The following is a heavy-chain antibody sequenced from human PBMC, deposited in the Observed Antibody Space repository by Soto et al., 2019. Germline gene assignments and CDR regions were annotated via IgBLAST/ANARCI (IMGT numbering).Heavy chain of an antibody. Sequence: ASVKVSCKASGYTFTGYYMHWVRQAPGQGLEWMGWINPNSGGTNYAQKFQGWVTMTRDTSISTAYMELSRLRSDDTAVYYCATSLKGYSSVCPPHYYYYDMDFWGQGTTVTVS. J-gene: IGHJ6*02. CDR3: ATSLKGYSSVCPPHYYYYDMDF. V-gene: IGHV1-2*04. D-gene: IGHD6-19*01. CDR2: INPNSGGT. CDR1: GYTFTGYY.